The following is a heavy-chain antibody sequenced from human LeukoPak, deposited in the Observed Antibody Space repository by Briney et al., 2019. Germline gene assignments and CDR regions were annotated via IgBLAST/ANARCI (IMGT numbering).Heavy chain of an antibody. V-gene: IGHV4-34*01. D-gene: IGHD3-22*01. Sequence: SEALSLTCALHGGSFSGYFWSWIRQPPGTGREWMGEINHSGSTNYNPSLTSRATISVDTSNNQCSLKLCSVTAADTAMYYCARYYYVSSGSLFDYWGQGTLVTVSS. J-gene: IGHJ4*02. CDR2: INHSGST. CDR1: GGSFSGYF. CDR3: ARYYYVSSGSLFDY.